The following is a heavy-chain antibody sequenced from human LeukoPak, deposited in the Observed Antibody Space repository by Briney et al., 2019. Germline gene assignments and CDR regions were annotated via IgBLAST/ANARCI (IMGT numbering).Heavy chain of an antibody. D-gene: IGHD3-22*01. J-gene: IGHJ3*02. V-gene: IGHV3-23*01. Sequence: PGGSLGLSCAASGFTFSSYAMSWVRQAPGKGLEWVSAISGSGGSTYYADSVKGRFTISRDNPKNTLYLQMNSLRAEDTAVYYCAKDLPTYYYDSSGPDAFDIWGQGTMVTVSS. CDR3: AKDLPTYYYDSSGPDAFDI. CDR2: ISGSGGST. CDR1: GFTFSSYA.